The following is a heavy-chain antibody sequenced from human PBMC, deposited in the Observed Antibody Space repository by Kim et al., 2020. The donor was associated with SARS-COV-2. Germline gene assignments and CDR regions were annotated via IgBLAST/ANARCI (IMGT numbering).Heavy chain of an antibody. CDR1: GYTFTSYG. Sequence: ASVKVSCKASGYTFTSYGISWVRQAPGQGLEWMGWISAYNGNTNYAQKLQGRVTMTTDTSTSSAYMELRSLRSDDTAVYYCARGGEGTADYYYYYGMDVWGQGTTVTVSS. J-gene: IGHJ6*02. CDR3: ARGGEGTADYYYYYGMDV. V-gene: IGHV1-18*01. D-gene: IGHD2-2*01. CDR2: ISAYNGNT.